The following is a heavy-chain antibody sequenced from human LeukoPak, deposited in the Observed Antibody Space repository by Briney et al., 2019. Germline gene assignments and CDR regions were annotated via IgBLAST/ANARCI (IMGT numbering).Heavy chain of an antibody. CDR1: GGSISTSNYY. V-gene: IGHV4-39*07. D-gene: IGHD6-6*01. CDR2: IFYSGST. J-gene: IGHJ6*03. Sequence: SETLSLTCTVSGGSISTSNYYWGWIPQPPGKGLEWIGNIFYSGSTYYSPSLRSRVTISLDTSRNQFSLKLNSVTAADTAVYYCARGTEYSSSEYYYYYYMDVWGKGTTVTVSS. CDR3: ARGTEYSSSEYYYYYYMDV.